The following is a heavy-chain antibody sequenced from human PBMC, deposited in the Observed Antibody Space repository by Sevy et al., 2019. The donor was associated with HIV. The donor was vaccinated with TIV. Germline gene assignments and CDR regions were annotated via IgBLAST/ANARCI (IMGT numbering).Heavy chain of an antibody. CDR3: ARDRGGRGWLVDY. Sequence: SETLSLTCTVSGGSISSYYWSWIRQPPGKGLEWIGYIYYSGSSNYNPSLKSRVTISVDTSKNQFSLKLSSVTAADTAVYYCARDRGGRGWLVDYWGQGTLVTVSS. D-gene: IGHD6-19*01. CDR1: GGSISSYY. V-gene: IGHV4-59*01. CDR2: IYYSGSS. J-gene: IGHJ4*02.